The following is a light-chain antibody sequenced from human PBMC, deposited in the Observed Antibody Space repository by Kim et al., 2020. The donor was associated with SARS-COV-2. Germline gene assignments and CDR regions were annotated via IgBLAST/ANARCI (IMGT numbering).Light chain of an antibody. V-gene: IGLV2-14*01. CDR3: NSYTTRNTWV. CDR2: EVT. J-gene: IGLJ3*02. CDR1: NTDIGSFKY. Sequence: QSALTQPASVSGSPGQSITISCTGTNTDIGSFKYVSWYQKHPGKAPKLIIYEVTRRPSGVSNRFSGSKSGSTATLIISGLQAEDEADYYCNSYTTRNTWVFGGGTKLTVL.